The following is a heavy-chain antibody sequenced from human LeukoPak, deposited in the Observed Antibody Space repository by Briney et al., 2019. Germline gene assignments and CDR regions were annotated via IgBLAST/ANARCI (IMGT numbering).Heavy chain of an antibody. J-gene: IGHJ1*01. Sequence: GGSLRLSCAASGFTFSTYAMSWVRQAPGKGLEWVSAVSGSGGSTYYADSVEGRFTISRDNSKNTLYLQMNSLRAEDTAVYYCARSHCSSTSCYPEYFQHWGQGTLVTVSS. CDR1: GFTFSTYA. D-gene: IGHD2-2*01. V-gene: IGHV3-23*01. CDR2: VSGSGGST. CDR3: ARSHCSSTSCYPEYFQH.